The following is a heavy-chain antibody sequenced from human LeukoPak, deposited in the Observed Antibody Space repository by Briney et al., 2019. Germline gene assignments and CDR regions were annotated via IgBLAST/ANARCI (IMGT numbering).Heavy chain of an antibody. CDR3: AREADWEPTDAFDI. V-gene: IGHV3-7*01. D-gene: IGHD1-26*01. CDR2: IKQDGGEK. Sequence: GGSLRLSCAASGFTFSNAWMSWVRQAPGKGLEWVANIKQDGGEKYYVDSVKGRFTISRDNAKNSLYLQMNGLRAEDTAVYYCAREADWEPTDAFDIWGQGTMVTVSS. CDR1: GFTFSNAW. J-gene: IGHJ3*02.